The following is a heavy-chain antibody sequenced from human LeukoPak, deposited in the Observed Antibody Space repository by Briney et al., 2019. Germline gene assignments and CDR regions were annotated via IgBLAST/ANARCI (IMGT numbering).Heavy chain of an antibody. V-gene: IGHV4-4*07. J-gene: IGHJ6*03. CDR2: LHASGGA. Sequence: PSETLSLTCNVSGDSFSSYFWSWIRQPAGKGLEWIGRLHASGGANYNPSLKCRVTMSLDTSKNQFSLKLMSVTAADSAVYYCARDITGPPTYYYYYMDVWGKGTTVTVSS. CDR3: ARDITGPPTYYYYYMDV. D-gene: IGHD2-8*02. CDR1: GDSFSSYF.